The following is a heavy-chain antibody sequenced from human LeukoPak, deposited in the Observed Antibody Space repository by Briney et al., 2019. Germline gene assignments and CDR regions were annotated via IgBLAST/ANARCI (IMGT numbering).Heavy chain of an antibody. CDR2: INPNSGGT. D-gene: IGHD5-12*01. CDR3: ARAERAGYSGPNAFDI. J-gene: IGHJ3*02. Sequence: AASVKVSCKASGYTFTGYYMHWVRQAPGQGLEWMGWINPNSGGTNYAQKFQGWVTMTRDTSISTAYMELSRLRSDDTAVYYCARAERAGYSGPNAFDIWGQGTMVTVSS. V-gene: IGHV1-2*04. CDR1: GYTFTGYY.